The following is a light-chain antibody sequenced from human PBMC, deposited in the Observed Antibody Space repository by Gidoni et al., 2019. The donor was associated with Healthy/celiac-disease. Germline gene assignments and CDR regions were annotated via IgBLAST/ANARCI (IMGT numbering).Light chain of an antibody. CDR2: DAS. J-gene: IGKJ4*01. Sequence: EIVYTHSPAPLSLSTGERATLSCSASQSVSSYLAWYQQQPGQAPSLLIYDASTRATGIPARFSGSGSGTDFTRTISSLEPADFAVYYCQQRSNWPPLTFGGGTKVEIK. CDR1: QSVSSY. CDR3: QQRSNWPPLT. V-gene: IGKV3-11*01.